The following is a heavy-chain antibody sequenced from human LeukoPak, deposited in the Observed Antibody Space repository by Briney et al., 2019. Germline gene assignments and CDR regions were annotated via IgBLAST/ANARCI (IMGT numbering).Heavy chain of an antibody. J-gene: IGHJ6*03. V-gene: IGHV4-34*01. D-gene: IGHD5-12*01. Sequence: SETLSLTCAVYGGSFSGYYWSWIRQPPGKGLEWLGEINHSGSTNYNPSLKSRVTISVDTSKNQFSLKLSSVTAADTAVYYCARGRSGYDYLTNYYYYYMDVWGKETTVTVSS. CDR1: GGSFSGYY. CDR3: ARGRSGYDYLTNYYYYYMDV. CDR2: INHSGST.